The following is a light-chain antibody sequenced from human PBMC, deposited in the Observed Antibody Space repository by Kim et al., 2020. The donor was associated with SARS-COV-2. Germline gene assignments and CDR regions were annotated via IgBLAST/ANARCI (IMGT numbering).Light chain of an antibody. V-gene: IGKV3-11*01. Sequence: EIVLTQSPATLSLSPGDRAILSCRANQNIDRYLAWYQQRPGQAPRLLIYEVFNRAAGVPARFSGSGSETDFTLTITSLEPDDFAVYYCHHRANWPALTFGGGTKVDIK. CDR1: QNIDRY. CDR2: EVF. J-gene: IGKJ4*01. CDR3: HHRANWPALT.